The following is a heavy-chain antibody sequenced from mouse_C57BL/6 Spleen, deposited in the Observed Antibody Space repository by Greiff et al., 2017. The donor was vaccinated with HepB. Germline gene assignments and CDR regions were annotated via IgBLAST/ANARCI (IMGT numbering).Heavy chain of an antibody. CDR1: GYAFSSSW. J-gene: IGHJ2*01. V-gene: IGHV1-82*01. CDR2: IYPGDGDT. Sequence: QVQLQQPGAELVKPGASVKVSCKASGYAFSSSWMNWVKQRPGKGLEWIGRIYPGDGDTNYNGKFKGKATLTADKSSSTAYMQLSSLTSEDSAVYFCARAITTVVEYYFDYWGQGTTLTVSS. D-gene: IGHD1-1*01. CDR3: ARAITTVVEYYFDY.